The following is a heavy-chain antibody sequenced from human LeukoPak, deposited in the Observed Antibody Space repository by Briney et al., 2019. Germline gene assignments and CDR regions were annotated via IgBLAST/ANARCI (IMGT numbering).Heavy chain of an antibody. CDR2: VYYSGST. CDR3: ASRLAVAGSGFDY. V-gene: IGHV4-59*08. Sequence: SETLSLTCTVSGGSISSYYWTWIRQPPGKGLEWLGYVYYSGSTNYNPSLKSRVTISVDTSKNQFSLKLSSVTAADTAVYYCASRLAVAGSGFDYWGQGTLVTVSS. D-gene: IGHD6-19*01. CDR1: GGSISSYY. J-gene: IGHJ4*02.